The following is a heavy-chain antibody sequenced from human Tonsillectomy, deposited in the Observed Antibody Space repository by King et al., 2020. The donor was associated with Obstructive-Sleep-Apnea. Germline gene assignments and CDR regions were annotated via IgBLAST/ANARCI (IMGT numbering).Heavy chain of an antibody. D-gene: IGHD4-23*01. V-gene: IGHV5-51*01. CDR3: ARTNYYTVVDNNYFYP. Sequence: VQLVESGAEVKKPGESLKISCKGSGYSFTNYWIGWVRQMPGKGLEWMGIIYPGDSETRYSPSFQGLVTISADKSISTAYLQWSSLRASDTAMYFCARTNYYTVVDNNYFYPWGQGTLVTVSS. J-gene: IGHJ5*02. CDR1: GYSFTNYW. CDR2: IYPGDSET.